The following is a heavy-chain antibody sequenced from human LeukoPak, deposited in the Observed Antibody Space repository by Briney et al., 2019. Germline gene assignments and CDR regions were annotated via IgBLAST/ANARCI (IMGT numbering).Heavy chain of an antibody. V-gene: IGHV3-23*01. D-gene: IGHD4-17*01. Sequence: GGSLRLSCAPSVFTFNKYAISGVPDAPGGGVECVSDISGSGVSNYYADSVKGRFTISGNNSKNTLYLQINSLRAEDTAVYYGAKGFTVTTYGWGVDYWGQGTLVTVSS. J-gene: IGHJ4*02. CDR1: VFTFNKYA. CDR3: AKGFTVTTYGWGVDY. CDR2: ISGSGVSN.